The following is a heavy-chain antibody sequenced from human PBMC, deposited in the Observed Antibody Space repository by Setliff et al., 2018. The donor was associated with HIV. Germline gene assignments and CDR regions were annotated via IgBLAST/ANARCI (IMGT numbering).Heavy chain of an antibody. CDR1: GGTFSSYA. CDR2: IIPILGIA. CDR3: ARFPGIAVSGTAGFDY. J-gene: IGHJ4*02. D-gene: IGHD6-19*01. Sequence: SVKVSCKASGGTFSSYAISWVRQAPGQGLEWMGGIIPILGIANYAQKFQGRVTIVADESTRTAYMELSGLRSEDTAVYYCARFPGIAVSGTAGFDYWGQGALVTVSS. V-gene: IGHV1-69*10.